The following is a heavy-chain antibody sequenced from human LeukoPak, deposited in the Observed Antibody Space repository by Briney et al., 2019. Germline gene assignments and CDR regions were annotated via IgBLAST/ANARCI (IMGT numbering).Heavy chain of an antibody. Sequence: GGSLRLSCAVSGLTFSRYAMSWVRQAPGKGLEWVSAISESGSGTYYADSVKGRFTISRDNSKDTLSLQMNSLRAEDTAVYYCAKDLPEYSFGRMFDYWGQGTLVTVSS. V-gene: IGHV3-23*01. J-gene: IGHJ4*02. CDR3: AKDLPEYSFGRMFDY. CDR1: GLTFSRYA. D-gene: IGHD5-18*01. CDR2: ISESGSGT.